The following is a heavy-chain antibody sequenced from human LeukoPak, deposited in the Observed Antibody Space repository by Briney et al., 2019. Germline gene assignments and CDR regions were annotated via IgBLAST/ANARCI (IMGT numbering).Heavy chain of an antibody. J-gene: IGHJ4*02. Sequence: SETLSLTCTVSGGSISSYYWSWIRQPPGKGLEWIGYIYYSGSTNYNPSLRSRVTISVDTSKNQFSLNLSSVTAADTAVYYCARGGDSKHLVNWGQGTLVTVSS. CDR3: ARGGDSKHLVN. D-gene: IGHD3-3*02. CDR2: IYYSGST. V-gene: IGHV4-59*01. CDR1: GGSISSYY.